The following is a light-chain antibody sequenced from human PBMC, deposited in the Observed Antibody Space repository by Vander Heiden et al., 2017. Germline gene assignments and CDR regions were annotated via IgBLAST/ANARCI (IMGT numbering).Light chain of an antibody. CDR2: SNN. J-gene: IGLJ2*01. CDR1: SSNIGSNT. V-gene: IGLV1-44*01. CDR3: AAWDDSMNGRGV. Sequence: QSVLTQPPSASGTPGQRVTISCSGISSNIGSNTVNWYQQLPGTAPNLLIYSNNQRPSGVPDRFSGSKSGTSASLAISGLQSEDEADYYCAAWDDSMNGRGVFGGGTKLTVL.